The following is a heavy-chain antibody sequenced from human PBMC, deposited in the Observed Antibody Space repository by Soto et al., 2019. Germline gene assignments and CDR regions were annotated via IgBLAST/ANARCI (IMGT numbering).Heavy chain of an antibody. V-gene: IGHV4-31*03. CDR2: IYYSGST. CDR1: GGSISSGGYY. D-gene: IGHD3-10*01. J-gene: IGHJ6*02. Sequence: PSETLSLTCTVSGGSISSGGYYWSWIRQHPGKGLEWIGYIYYSGSTYYNPSLKSRVTISVDTSKNQFSLKLSSVTAADTAVYYCARDRGITMVRGAGGGNLDYGMDVWGQGTTVTVSS. CDR3: ARDRGITMVRGAGGGNLDYGMDV.